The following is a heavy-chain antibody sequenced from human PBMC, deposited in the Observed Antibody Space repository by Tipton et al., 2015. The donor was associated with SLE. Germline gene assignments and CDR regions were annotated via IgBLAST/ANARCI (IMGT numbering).Heavy chain of an antibody. D-gene: IGHD3-10*01. CDR3: ARAKYYYGSGSYLDDY. Sequence: SLRLSCAASGFTFSSYAMHWVRQAPGKGLGWVAVISYDGSNKYYADSVKGRFTISRDNSKNTLYLQMNSLRAEDTAVYYCARAKYYYGSGSYLDDYWGQGTLVTVSS. J-gene: IGHJ4*02. CDR1: GFTFSSYA. CDR2: ISYDGSNK. V-gene: IGHV3-30*04.